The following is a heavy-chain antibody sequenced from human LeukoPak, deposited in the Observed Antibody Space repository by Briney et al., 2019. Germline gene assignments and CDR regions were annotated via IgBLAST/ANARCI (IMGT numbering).Heavy chain of an antibody. CDR3: ARDKEGVAAVL. V-gene: IGHV1-2*06. J-gene: IGHJ4*02. D-gene: IGHD6-13*01. Sequence: ASVKVSCKASGDTLTGYYMHWVRQAPGQGLGWMGRINPNSGGTNYAQKFQGGVTMTRDTSISTAYMELSRLRSDDTAVYYCARDKEGVAAVLWGQGTLVTVSS. CDR1: GDTLTGYY. CDR2: INPNSGGT.